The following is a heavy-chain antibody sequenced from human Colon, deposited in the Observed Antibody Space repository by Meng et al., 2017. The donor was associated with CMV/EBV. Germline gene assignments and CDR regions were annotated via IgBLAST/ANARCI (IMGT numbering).Heavy chain of an antibody. CDR3: AVLAVAEPISY. J-gene: IGHJ6*02. CDR1: GFIFSGSA. V-gene: IGHV3-73*01. D-gene: IGHD6-19*01. Sequence: GESLKISCAGSGFIFSGSAIHWVRQASGKGLEWVGRIRTRPNGYATAYAESVEGRFTISRDDSENTAYLQMNSLRTEDTAVYYCAVLAVAEPISYWGQGTTVTVSS. CDR2: IRTRPNGYAT.